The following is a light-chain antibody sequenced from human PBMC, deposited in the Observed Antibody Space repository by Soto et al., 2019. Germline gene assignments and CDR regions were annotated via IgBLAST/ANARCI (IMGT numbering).Light chain of an antibody. CDR3: QQSYGTPLT. CDR2: AAS. J-gene: IGKJ4*01. V-gene: IGKV1-39*01. Sequence: DMEMTQSPSSLSASVGDRVIITCRASQSISNYLNWYEHKPGKDPKLLIYAASSLQSGVPTRFSGSGSGTDFTLTINSLQPEEFATYYCQQSYGTPLTFGGGTKIEIK. CDR1: QSISNY.